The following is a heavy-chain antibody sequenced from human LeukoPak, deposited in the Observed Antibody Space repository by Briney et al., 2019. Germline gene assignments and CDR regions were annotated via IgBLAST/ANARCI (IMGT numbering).Heavy chain of an antibody. CDR3: ARGPRLGGSGWKY. J-gene: IGHJ4*02. Sequence: SGTLCLTCTVSGVSISSFYWSWVRQPPGKGLEWIGYIYYSGSTHYNPSLKSRFTISVDTSKNQFSLQLSPVSAGDTAVYYCARGPRLGGSGWKYWGQGTLVTVSS. V-gene: IGHV4-59*01. D-gene: IGHD6-19*01. CDR2: IYYSGST. CDR1: GVSISSFY.